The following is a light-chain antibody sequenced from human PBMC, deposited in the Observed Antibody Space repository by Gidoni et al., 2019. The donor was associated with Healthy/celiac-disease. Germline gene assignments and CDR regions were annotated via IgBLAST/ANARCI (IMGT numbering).Light chain of an antibody. CDR2: GAS. V-gene: IGKV3-20*01. Sequence: EIVLTQSPGTLSLSPGERATLSCRASQSVSSSYLAWYQQKPGQAPRLLIYGASSRATGIPDRFSGSGSGTDLTLTISRLEPEDFAVYYCQQYGSSPSLTFGGXTKVEIK. CDR1: QSVSSSY. J-gene: IGKJ4*01. CDR3: QQYGSSPSLT.